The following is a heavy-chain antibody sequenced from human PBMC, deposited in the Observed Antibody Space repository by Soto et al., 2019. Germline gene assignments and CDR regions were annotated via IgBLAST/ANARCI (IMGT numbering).Heavy chain of an antibody. CDR1: DDSINSDKYY. J-gene: IGHJ4*02. CDR3: ARKPIYHFFAGYYSVDY. V-gene: IGHV4-39*01. CDR2: IYYRGNT. Sequence: SETLSLTCSVSDDSINSDKYYWGWIRQPPGKGLEWIGSIYYRGNTYYNPSLQSRLTISLDTSNSQFSLKLSSVTAADTAVYYCARKPIYHFFAGYYSVDYWGQGTLVTVSS. D-gene: IGHD3-9*01.